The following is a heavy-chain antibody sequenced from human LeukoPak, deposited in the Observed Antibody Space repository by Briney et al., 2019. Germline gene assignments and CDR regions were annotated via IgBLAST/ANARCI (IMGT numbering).Heavy chain of an antibody. CDR2: INSDGSST. V-gene: IGHV3-74*01. CDR1: GFTFSSYW. D-gene: IGHD2-2*01. Sequence: GGSLRLSCAASGFTFSSYWMHWVRQAPGKGLVWVSRINSDGSSTSYADSVKGRFTISRDNAKNTLYLQMNSLRAEDTAEYYCARANIVVVPAATIEYYYYYMDVWGKGTTVTVSS. CDR3: ARANIVVVPAATIEYYYYYMDV. J-gene: IGHJ6*03.